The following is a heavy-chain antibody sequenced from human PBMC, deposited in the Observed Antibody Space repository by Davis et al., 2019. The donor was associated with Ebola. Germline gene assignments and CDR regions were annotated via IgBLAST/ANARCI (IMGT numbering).Heavy chain of an antibody. CDR2: ISWNSGSI. CDR1: GFTFDDYA. V-gene: IGHV3-9*01. J-gene: IGHJ4*02. Sequence: SLKISCAASGFTFDDYAMHWVRQAPGKGLEWVSGISWNSGSIGYADSVKGRFTISRDNAKNTLFLQLNSLRVEDTAIYYCARREAASIDYWGQGTLVTVSS. D-gene: IGHD6-25*01. CDR3: ARREAASIDY.